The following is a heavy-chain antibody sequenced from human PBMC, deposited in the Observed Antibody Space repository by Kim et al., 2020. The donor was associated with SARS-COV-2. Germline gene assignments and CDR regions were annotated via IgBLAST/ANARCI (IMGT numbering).Heavy chain of an antibody. CDR1: GFSFSSYW. D-gene: IGHD2-2*01. CDR2: IKEDGSDK. Sequence: GGSLRLSCTASGFSFSSYWMDWVRQTPGKGLEWVANIKEDGSDKYYVGSVKGRFTISRDNAKNLLYLQMNSLRVDDTAVYYCARGFRNADQYGWGQGALVTVSS. CDR3: ARGFRNADQYG. V-gene: IGHV3-7*01. J-gene: IGHJ4*02.